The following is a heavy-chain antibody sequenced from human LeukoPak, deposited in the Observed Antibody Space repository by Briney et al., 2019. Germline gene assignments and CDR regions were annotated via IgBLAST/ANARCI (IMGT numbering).Heavy chain of an antibody. CDR3: ARYGGNSVFDF. D-gene: IGHD4-23*01. Sequence: SETLSLTRTVSGGSFTSSSYFWGWIRQPPGKGLEWIGSIYYSGSTFYNPSLKSRLTVSVDTSKNQFSLKLSSVAAADTAVYYCARYGGNSVFDFWGQGTLVTVSS. CDR1: GGSFTSSSYF. V-gene: IGHV4-39*01. J-gene: IGHJ4*02. CDR2: IYYSGST.